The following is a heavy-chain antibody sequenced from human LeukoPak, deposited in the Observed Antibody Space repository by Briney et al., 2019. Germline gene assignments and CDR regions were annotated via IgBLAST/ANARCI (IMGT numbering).Heavy chain of an antibody. D-gene: IGHD3-22*01. Sequence: SETLSLTCTVSGGSISSSSYYWSWIRQHPGKGLEWIGYIYYSGSTYYNPSLKSRVTISVDTSKNQFSLKLSSVTAADTAVYYCARETRSTLYDSSVFDYWGQGTLVTVSS. CDR2: IYYSGST. CDR3: ARETRSTLYDSSVFDY. CDR1: GGSISSSSYY. J-gene: IGHJ4*02. V-gene: IGHV4-31*03.